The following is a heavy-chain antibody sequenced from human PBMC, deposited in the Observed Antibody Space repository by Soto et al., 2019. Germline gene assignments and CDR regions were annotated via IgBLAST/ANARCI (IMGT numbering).Heavy chain of an antibody. V-gene: IGHV3-33*01. Sequence: GGSLRLSCAASGFTFSSYGMHWVRQAPGKGLEWVAVIWYDGSNKYYADSVKGRFTISRDNSKNTLYLQMNSLRAEDTAVYYCARGPRVGYSYYYYGMDVWGQGTTVTVSS. CDR1: GFTFSSYG. J-gene: IGHJ6*02. CDR3: ARGPRVGYSYYYYGMDV. D-gene: IGHD3-22*01. CDR2: IWYDGSNK.